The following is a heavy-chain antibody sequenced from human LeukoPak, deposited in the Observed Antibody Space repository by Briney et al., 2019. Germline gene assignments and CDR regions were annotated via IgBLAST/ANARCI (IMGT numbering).Heavy chain of an antibody. D-gene: IGHD2-15*01. V-gene: IGHV3-23*01. CDR3: AKDRLGLVVIQSVY. CDR1: GFTFSIAR. J-gene: IGHJ4*02. CDR2: ISGSGGST. Sequence: GESLRLSCAASGFTFSIARMSWVRQAPGKGLEWVSAISGSGGSTYYADSVKGRFTISRDNSKSTLYLQMNSLRAEDTAVYYCAKDRLGLVVIQSVYWGRGTLVTVSS.